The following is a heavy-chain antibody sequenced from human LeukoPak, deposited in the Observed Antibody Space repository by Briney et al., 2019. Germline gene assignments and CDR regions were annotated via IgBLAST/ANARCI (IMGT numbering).Heavy chain of an antibody. V-gene: IGHV4-34*01. CDR1: GESLSGYY. Sequence: SETLSLTCAVYGESLSGYYWSWIRQSPGGGLEWIGEINHRGSSNYNPSLKSRATISADRSKNQFSLKMTAVTAADRAVYFCAISSFGSYSFWGWGQGTLVTVSS. J-gene: IGHJ4*02. CDR2: INHRGSS. CDR3: AISSFGSYSFWG. D-gene: IGHD3-3*01.